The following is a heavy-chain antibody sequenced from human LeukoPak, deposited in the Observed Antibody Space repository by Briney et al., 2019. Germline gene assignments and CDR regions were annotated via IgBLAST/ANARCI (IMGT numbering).Heavy chain of an antibody. V-gene: IGHV3-64D*09. CDR3: VRGYSFGPYGMDV. CDR1: GFPFSSYA. CDR2: ISDSGGST. D-gene: IGHD2-15*01. J-gene: IGHJ6*02. Sequence: GGSLRLSCSASGFPFSSYAMHWVRQAPGKGLEYVSAISDSGGSTYYADSVKGRFTISRDNSKNTLYLQMSSLRAEGTAVYFCVRGYSFGPYGMDVWGQGATVTVSS.